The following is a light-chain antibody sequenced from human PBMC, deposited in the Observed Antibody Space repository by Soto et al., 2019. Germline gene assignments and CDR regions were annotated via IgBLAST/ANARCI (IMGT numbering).Light chain of an antibody. CDR3: QTWGTGIVV. Sequence: QLVLTQSPSASASLGASVKVTCTLSSGHSSYAIAWHQQRPEKGPRYLMNLNSDGSHSKGDGIPDRFSGSSSGSERYLTISSLQSEDEADYYCQTWGTGIVVFGGGTKVTVL. V-gene: IGLV4-69*01. J-gene: IGLJ2*01. CDR1: SGHSSYA. CDR2: LNSDGSH.